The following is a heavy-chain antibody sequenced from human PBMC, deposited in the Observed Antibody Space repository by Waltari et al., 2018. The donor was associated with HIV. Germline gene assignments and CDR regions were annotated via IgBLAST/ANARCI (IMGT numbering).Heavy chain of an antibody. CDR2: MYSGGTT. CDR3: ARVDRAGTTSGWDVFDI. Sequence: EVQLVESGGGLVRPGGSRRLSCAASGFTVSGHHMGWVRQTPGKGLEYVSVMYSGGTTHYADSVNGRFTISGDSSKSALYLQMNTLRAEDTALYYCARVDRAGTTSGWDVFDIWGQGTMVTVSS. D-gene: IGHD1-1*01. CDR1: GFTVSGHH. J-gene: IGHJ3*02. V-gene: IGHV3-66*01.